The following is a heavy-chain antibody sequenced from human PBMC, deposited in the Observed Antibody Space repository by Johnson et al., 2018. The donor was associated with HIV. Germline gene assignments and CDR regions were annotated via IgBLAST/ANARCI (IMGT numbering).Heavy chain of an antibody. Sequence: QVQLVESGGGVVQPGGSLRLSCAASGFTFSSYGMHWVRQAPGKGLEWVAFIRYDGSNKYYADSVKGRFTISRDNSKNTLYLQMNSLRAEDTAVYYCAKVLDYGNAFDIWGRGTMVSVSS. CDR3: AKVLDYGNAFDI. D-gene: IGHD4-17*01. V-gene: IGHV3-30*02. CDR2: IRYDGSNK. J-gene: IGHJ3*02. CDR1: GFTFSSYG.